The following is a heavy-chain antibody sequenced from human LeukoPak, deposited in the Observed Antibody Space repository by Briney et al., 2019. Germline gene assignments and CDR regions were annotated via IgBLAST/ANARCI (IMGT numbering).Heavy chain of an antibody. CDR1: GYTLTEIS. CDR3: ATEIVGYGDVHYFDS. D-gene: IGHD4-17*01. V-gene: IGHV1-24*01. Sequence: ASVKVSCKVSGYTLTEISMHWVRQAPGQGLEWMGGFNPEDVVTIYARSFQGRLTVTEDTSTDTAYMELSSLRAEDTAMYYCATEIVGYGDVHYFDSWGQGTLVTVSS. CDR2: FNPEDVVT. J-gene: IGHJ4*02.